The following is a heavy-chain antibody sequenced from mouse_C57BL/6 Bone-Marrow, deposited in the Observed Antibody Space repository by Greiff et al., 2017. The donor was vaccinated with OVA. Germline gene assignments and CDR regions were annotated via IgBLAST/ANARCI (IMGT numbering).Heavy chain of an antibody. J-gene: IGHJ3*01. Sequence: QVQLQQPGAELVKPGASVKVSCKASGYTFPSYWMHWVKPRPGQGLEWIGRIHPSASDTNYNQKFKGKATLTVDKSSSTAYMQLSSLTSEDSAVYYCAIYGGSSPWFAYWGQGTLVTVSA. CDR2: IHPSASDT. CDR3: AIYGGSSPWFAY. D-gene: IGHD1-1*01. CDR1: GYTFPSYW. V-gene: IGHV1-74*01.